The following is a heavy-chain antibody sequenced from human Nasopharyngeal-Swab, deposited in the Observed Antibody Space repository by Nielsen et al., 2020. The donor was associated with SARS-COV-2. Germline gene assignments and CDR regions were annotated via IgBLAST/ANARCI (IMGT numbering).Heavy chain of an antibody. D-gene: IGHD2-8*01. CDR3: ARVLYNYYYYYYMDV. Sequence: RQAPGKGLEWIGSIYHSGSTYYNPALKSRVTISVDTSKNQFSLKLSSVTAADTAVYYCARVLYNYYYYYYMDVWGKGTTVTVSS. CDR2: IYHSGST. V-gene: IGHV4-38-2*02. J-gene: IGHJ6*03.